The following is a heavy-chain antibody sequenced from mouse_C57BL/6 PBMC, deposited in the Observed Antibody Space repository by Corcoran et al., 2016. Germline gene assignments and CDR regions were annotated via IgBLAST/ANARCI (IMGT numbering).Heavy chain of an antibody. CDR1: GYTFTTYG. CDR2: INTYSGVP. J-gene: IGHJ4*01. CDR3: ARHYYGSSYYAMDY. Sequence: QIQLVQSGPELKKPGETVNISCKASGYTFTTYGMSWVKQAPGKGLKWMGWINTYSGVPTYADDFKGRFAFSLETSASTAYLQINNLKNEDTATYFCARHYYGSSYYAMDYWGQGTSVTVSS. D-gene: IGHD1-1*01. V-gene: IGHV9-3*01.